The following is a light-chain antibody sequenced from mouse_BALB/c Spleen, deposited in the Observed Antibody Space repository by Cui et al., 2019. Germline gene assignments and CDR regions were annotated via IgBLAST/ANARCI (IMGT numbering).Light chain of an antibody. J-gene: IGKJ4*01. Sequence: DIVMTPSQKFMSTSVGDRVSITCKASQNVRTAVAWYQQKPGQSPKALIYLASNRHTGVPDRFTGSGYGTDFTLTISNVQSEDLADYFCLQHWNYPLTFGSGTKLEIK. CDR1: QNVRTA. CDR2: LAS. V-gene: IGKV6-14*01. CDR3: LQHWNYPLT.